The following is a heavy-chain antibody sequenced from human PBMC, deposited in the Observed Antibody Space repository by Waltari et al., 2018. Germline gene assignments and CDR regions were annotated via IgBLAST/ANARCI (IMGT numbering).Heavy chain of an antibody. D-gene: IGHD1-26*01. CDR1: GYSFTSYW. V-gene: IGHV5-51*03. CDR3: ARLGSLNGELPGY. Sequence: EVQLVQSGAEVKKPGESLKLSCKGSGYSFTSYWIGRVRKMPGQGLAWRGIIFPGDSDTRSSPSFQGQVTISADKSISTAYLQWSSLKASDTAMYYCARLGSLNGELPGYWGQGTLVTVSS. CDR2: IFPGDSDT. J-gene: IGHJ4*02.